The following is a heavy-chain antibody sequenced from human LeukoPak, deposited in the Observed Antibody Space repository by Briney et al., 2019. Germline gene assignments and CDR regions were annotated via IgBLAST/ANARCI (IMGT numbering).Heavy chain of an antibody. V-gene: IGHV3-30-3*01. J-gene: IGHJ6*02. D-gene: IGHD2-15*01. CDR2: ISYDGSNK. CDR3: ARDHYSGGMGV. Sequence: PGGSLRLSCAASGFTFSSYAMLWVRQAPGKGLEWVAVISYDGSNKYYADSVTGRFSISRDNSKNTLYLQMNSLRAEDTAVYYCARDHYSGGMGVWGQGTTVTVSS. CDR1: GFTFSSYA.